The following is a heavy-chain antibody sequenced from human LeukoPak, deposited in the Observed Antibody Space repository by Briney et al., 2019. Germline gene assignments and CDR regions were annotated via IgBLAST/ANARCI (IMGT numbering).Heavy chain of an antibody. J-gene: IGHJ6*02. CDR1: GFTFSTYT. D-gene: IGHD3-16*01. CDR3: ARRLLGPMDV. CDR2: ISSSSITI. Sequence: GGSLRLSCAASGFTFSTYTMNWVRQAPGKGLEWVSYISSSSITIHYADSVKGRFTISRDNAKNSLYLHMNSLRDVDTAVYYCARRLLGPMDVWGQGTTVTVSS. V-gene: IGHV3-48*02.